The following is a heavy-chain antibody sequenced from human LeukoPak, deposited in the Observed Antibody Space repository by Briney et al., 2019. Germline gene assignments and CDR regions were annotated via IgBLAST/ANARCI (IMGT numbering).Heavy chain of an antibody. CDR1: GGSISSYY. J-gene: IGHJ6*02. V-gene: IGHV4-30-4*01. CDR2: IYYSGST. D-gene: IGHD4-17*01. Sequence: SETLSLTCTVSGGSISSYYWSWIRQPPGKGLEWIGYIYYSGSTYYNPSLKSRVTISVDTSKNQFSLKLSSVTAADTAVYYCARDPTVTNYYYYYGMDVWGQGTTVTVSS. CDR3: ARDPTVTNYYYYYGMDV.